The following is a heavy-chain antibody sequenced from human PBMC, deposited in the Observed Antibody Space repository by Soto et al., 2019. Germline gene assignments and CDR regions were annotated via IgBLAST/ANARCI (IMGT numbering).Heavy chain of an antibody. CDR2: IYYAGST. CDR3: ARGGSGNYWPFDY. D-gene: IGHD1-26*01. V-gene: IGHV4-59*01. CDR1: GGSISCYY. Sequence: SETLSLTCTVSGGSISCYYWSWIRQPPGKGLEWIGFIYYAGSTKYNPSLRSRVTISVDTSKNQFSLKLTSVTAADTAVYYCARGGSGNYWPFDYWGQGTLVTVSS. J-gene: IGHJ4*02.